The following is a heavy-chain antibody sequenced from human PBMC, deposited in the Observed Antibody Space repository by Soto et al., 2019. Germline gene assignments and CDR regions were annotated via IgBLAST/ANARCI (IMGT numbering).Heavy chain of an antibody. CDR2: IYYSGST. D-gene: IGHD2-2*01. J-gene: IGHJ4*02. CDR1: GGSISSYY. Sequence: QVQLQESGPGLVKPSETLSLTCTVSGGSISSYYWSWIRQPPGKVLEWVGNIYYSGSTNYNPSLKSRVTITVDTSKNQFSLKLSSVTAADTAVYYCASTPTSSRRHVPQYYFDYWGQGTLVTVSS. V-gene: IGHV4-59*01. CDR3: ASTPTSSRRHVPQYYFDY.